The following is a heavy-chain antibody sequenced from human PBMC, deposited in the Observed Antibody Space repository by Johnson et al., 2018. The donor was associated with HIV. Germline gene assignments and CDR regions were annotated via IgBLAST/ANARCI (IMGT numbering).Heavy chain of an antibody. V-gene: IGHV3-30*18. Sequence: QMQLVESGGGVVRPGGSLRVSCAASGFTFDDYGMNWVRQAPGKGLEWVAVISYDGSNKYYAYSVKGRFTISRDNSKNTLYLQMNSLRAEDTAVYYCAKDRYGGSYPDAFDIWGQGTMVTVSS. J-gene: IGHJ3*02. CDR3: AKDRYGGSYPDAFDI. D-gene: IGHD1-26*01. CDR1: GFTFDDYG. CDR2: ISYDGSNK.